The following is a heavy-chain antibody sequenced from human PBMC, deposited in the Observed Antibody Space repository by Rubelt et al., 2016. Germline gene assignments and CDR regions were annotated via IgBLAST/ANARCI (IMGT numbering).Heavy chain of an antibody. CDR2: VYYSGSA. D-gene: IGHD2-21*01. CDR3: GRQRGEVVGYYYYGMDV. CDR1: GGSISSSGYY. V-gene: IGHV4-39*01. J-gene: IGHJ6*02. Sequence: QLQLQESGPGLVKPSETLSLTCTVSGGSISSSGYYWGWIRQPPGKGLEWIGSVYYSGSAYDSPSLKRRVTISVDTSKNQFSLRWTKVTAADTAVYYCGRQRGEVVGYYYYGMDVWGQGTTVIVSS.